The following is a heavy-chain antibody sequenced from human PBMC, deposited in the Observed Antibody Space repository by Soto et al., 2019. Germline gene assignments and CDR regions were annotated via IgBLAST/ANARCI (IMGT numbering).Heavy chain of an antibody. CDR1: GFTFRKYA. V-gene: IGHV3-23*01. J-gene: IGHJ6*02. D-gene: IGHD3-16*01. Sequence: EMQLLESGGGLVQPGGSLRLSCAASGFTFRKYAMSWVRQAAGKGLEWASYISSSGGSTYHADSVKGRVTISRDDSKNTLYLQMNSLRVEDTAGYYCAKDWGAGDYGMDVWGQGTRVTVSS. CDR3: AKDWGAGDYGMDV. CDR2: ISSSGGST.